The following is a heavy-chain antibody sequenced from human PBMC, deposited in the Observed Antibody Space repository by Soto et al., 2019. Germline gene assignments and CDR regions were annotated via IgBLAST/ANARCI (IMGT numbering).Heavy chain of an antibody. J-gene: IGHJ6*02. CDR3: AGDRRDQRLGYYYYYGMDD. Sequence: SETLSLTCTVSGASISSYYWSWIRQPPGKGLEWIGYIYYSGSTNYNPSLKSRVTISVDTSKNQFSLKLSSVTAADTAVYYCAGDRRDQRLGYYYYYGMDDWGQGTPVTVSS. V-gene: IGHV4-59*01. CDR2: IYYSGST. D-gene: IGHD6-25*01. CDR1: GASISSYY.